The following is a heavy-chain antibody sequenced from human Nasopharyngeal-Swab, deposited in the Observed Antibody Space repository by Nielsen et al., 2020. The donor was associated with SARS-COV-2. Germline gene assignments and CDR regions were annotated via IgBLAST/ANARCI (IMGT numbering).Heavy chain of an antibody. CDR2: ISSTYEI. Sequence: GESLKISCLTSGFSFSVHHMNWVRQAPGKGPEWIAYISSTYEIWYSDSVKGRFTIPRDSAEKSVFLQMNNLRVDDTAVYYCARGRSSYPPGYWGQGTQVTVSS. D-gene: IGHD2-2*01. V-gene: IGHV3-69-1*01. CDR1: GFSFSVHH. CDR3: ARGRSSYPPGY. J-gene: IGHJ4*02.